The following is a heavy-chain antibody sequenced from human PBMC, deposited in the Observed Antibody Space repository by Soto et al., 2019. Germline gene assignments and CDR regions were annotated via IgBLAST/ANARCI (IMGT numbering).Heavy chain of an antibody. CDR1: GFPFSIYS. D-gene: IGHD6-19*01. CDR2: ITSDTNTI. J-gene: IGHJ4*02. V-gene: IGHV3-48*02. Sequence: EVQLVESGGGLVQPGGSLRLSCAASGFPFSIYSMNWVRQAPGKGLEWSSYITSDTNTIKYADSVKGRFTISRDNVKNLVYLQMNSVRDEDTAVYFCARSVEGNFDYWGQGTVVTVSS. CDR3: ARSVEGNFDY.